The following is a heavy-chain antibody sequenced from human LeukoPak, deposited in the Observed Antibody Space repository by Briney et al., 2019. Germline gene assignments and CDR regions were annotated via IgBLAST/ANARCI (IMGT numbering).Heavy chain of an antibody. J-gene: IGHJ5*02. CDR1: GGTFSSYA. Sequence: SVKVSCKASGGTFSSYAISWVRQAPGQGLEWMRRIIPIFGTANYAQKFQGRVTITTDESTSTAYMELSSLRSEDTAVYYCARVVGGATGNNWFDPWGQGTLVTVSS. CDR2: IIPIFGTA. V-gene: IGHV1-69*05. D-gene: IGHD1-14*01. CDR3: ARVVGGATGNNWFDP.